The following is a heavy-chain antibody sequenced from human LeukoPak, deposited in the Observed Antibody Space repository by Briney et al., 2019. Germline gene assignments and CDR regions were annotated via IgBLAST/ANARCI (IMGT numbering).Heavy chain of an antibody. J-gene: IGHJ4*02. Sequence: PGGSLRLSCAASGFTFSSYVMHWVRQAPGKGLEWVAIISYDGSNEYYADSVKGRFTISRDNSKNTLYLQMNSLRAEDTAVYYCARLAVYVWGSHNFDYWGQGTLVTVSS. V-gene: IGHV3-30*14. D-gene: IGHD3-16*01. CDR3: ARLAVYVWGSHNFDY. CDR2: ISYDGSNE. CDR1: GFTFSSYV.